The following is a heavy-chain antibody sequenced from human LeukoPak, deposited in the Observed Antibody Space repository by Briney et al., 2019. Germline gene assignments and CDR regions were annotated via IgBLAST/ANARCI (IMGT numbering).Heavy chain of an antibody. V-gene: IGHV3-11*04. CDR3: ARGGIQVSGIDEFDY. J-gene: IGHJ4*02. CDR1: GFTFSDYY. Sequence: GGSLRLSCAASGFTFSDYYMGWIRQAPGKGLEWLSYISGSGTTIFYADSVKGRFTISRDNAKNSLDLQMNSLRAEDTAVYYCARGGIQVSGIDEFDYWGQGTLVTVS. CDR2: ISGSGTTI. D-gene: IGHD6-19*01.